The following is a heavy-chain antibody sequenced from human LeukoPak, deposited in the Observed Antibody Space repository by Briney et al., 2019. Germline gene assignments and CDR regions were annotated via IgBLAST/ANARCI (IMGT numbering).Heavy chain of an antibody. CDR3: AREQWPGGGVWFDP. Sequence: SETLSLTCTVSGGSISSGDYYWSWIRQPPGKGLEWIGYIYYSGSTYYNPSLKSRVTISVDTSKNQFSLKLSSVTAADTAVYYCAREQWPGGGVWFDPWGQGTLVTVSS. CDR1: GGSISSGDYY. J-gene: IGHJ5*02. V-gene: IGHV4-30-4*01. CDR2: IYYSGST. D-gene: IGHD6-19*01.